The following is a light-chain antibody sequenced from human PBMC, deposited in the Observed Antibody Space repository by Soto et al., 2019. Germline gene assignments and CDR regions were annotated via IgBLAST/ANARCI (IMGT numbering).Light chain of an antibody. Sequence: SYELTQPPSVSVAPGKTARITGGGNNIGSKGVHWYQQKPGQAPVLVIYYNTDRPSGIPERFSGSNSGNTATLTISRVEAGDEADYYCQVWDSSNDHVIFGGGTKLTVL. J-gene: IGLJ2*01. CDR1: NIGSKG. V-gene: IGLV3-21*04. CDR2: YNT. CDR3: QVWDSSNDHVI.